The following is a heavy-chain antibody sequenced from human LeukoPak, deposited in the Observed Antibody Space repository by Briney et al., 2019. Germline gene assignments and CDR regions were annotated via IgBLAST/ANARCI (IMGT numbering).Heavy chain of an antibody. CDR1: GFTFSSYW. D-gene: IGHD6-13*01. J-gene: IGHJ4*02. CDR3: ARDRIAAAGTLDY. CDR2: IKQDGSEK. Sequence: GGSLRLSCAASGFTFSSYWMSWVRQAPGKGLEWVANIKQDGSEKYYVDSVKGRFTISRDNAKSSLYLQMNSLRAEDTAVYYCARDRIAAAGTLDYWGQGTLVTVSS. V-gene: IGHV3-7*01.